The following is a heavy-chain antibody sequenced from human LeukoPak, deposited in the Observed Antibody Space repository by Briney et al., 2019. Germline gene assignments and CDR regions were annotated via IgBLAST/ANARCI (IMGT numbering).Heavy chain of an antibody. Sequence: PGGSLRLSCAVSGFTLSSNWMHWVRQAPGKGLEWVSRMNQDGSGTSYADSVRGRFTISRDNAKNTVYLQMNSLRAEDSAVYYCATVFDYWGQGTLVTVSS. CDR1: GFTLSSNW. J-gene: IGHJ4*02. V-gene: IGHV3-74*01. CDR3: ATVFDY. CDR2: MNQDGSGT.